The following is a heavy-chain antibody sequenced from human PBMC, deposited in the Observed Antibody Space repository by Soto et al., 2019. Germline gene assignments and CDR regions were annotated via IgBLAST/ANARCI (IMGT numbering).Heavy chain of an antibody. CDR1: GFTFSSYG. CDR2: ISYDGSNK. V-gene: IGHV3-30*18. J-gene: IGHJ6*02. CDR3: AKESEAARPDYYYYYGMDV. D-gene: IGHD6-6*01. Sequence: GGSLRLSCAASGFTFSSYGMHWVRQAPGKGLEWVAVISYDGSNKYYADSVKGRFTISRDNSKNTLYLQMNSLRAEDTAVYYCAKESEAARPDYYYYYGMDVWGQGTTVTVSS.